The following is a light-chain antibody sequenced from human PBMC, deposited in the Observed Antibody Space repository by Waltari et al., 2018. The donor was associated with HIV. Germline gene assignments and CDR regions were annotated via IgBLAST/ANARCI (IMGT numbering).Light chain of an antibody. V-gene: IGLV2-8*01. CDR1: SSDVGGYNY. Sequence: QSALTQPPSASGSPGQSVTISCTGTSSDVGGYNYVSWYQQHPGKAPKPMIYEVSKRPSGVPDRFSGSKSGNTASLTVSGLQAEDEADSYCSSYAGSNNVVFGGGTKLTVL. CDR3: SSYAGSNNVV. J-gene: IGLJ2*01. CDR2: EVS.